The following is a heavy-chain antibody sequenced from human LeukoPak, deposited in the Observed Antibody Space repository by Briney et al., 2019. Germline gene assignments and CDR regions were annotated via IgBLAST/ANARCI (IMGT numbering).Heavy chain of an antibody. Sequence: GGSLRLSCAASGFTFSSYWMSWVRQAPGKGLEWVANIKQDGSEKYYVDSVKGRFTISRDNAKNSLYLQMNSLRAEDTAVYYCARDKYSSSWYTGGPYYYYYGMDVWGQGTTVTVSS. V-gene: IGHV3-7*01. CDR1: GFTFSSYW. D-gene: IGHD6-13*01. J-gene: IGHJ6*02. CDR2: IKQDGSEK. CDR3: ARDKYSSSWYTGGPYYYYYGMDV.